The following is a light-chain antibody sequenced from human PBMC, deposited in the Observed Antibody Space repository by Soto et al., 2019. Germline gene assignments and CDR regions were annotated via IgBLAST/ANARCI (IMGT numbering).Light chain of an antibody. J-gene: IGLJ1*01. CDR2: EVN. V-gene: IGLV2-14*01. Sequence: QSALTQPASVSGSPGQSITISCTGTTSDIGAYKYVSWYQQHPGKAPKLMIYEVNNRPSGVSNRFSGSKSDNTASLTISGLQAEDEADSYCCSYRGGSAPYVFGTGTKLTVL. CDR1: TSDIGAYKY. CDR3: CSYRGGSAPYV.